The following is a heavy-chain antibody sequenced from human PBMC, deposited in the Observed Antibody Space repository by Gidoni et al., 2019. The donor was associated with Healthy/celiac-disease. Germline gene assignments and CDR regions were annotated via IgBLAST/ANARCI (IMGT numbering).Heavy chain of an antibody. V-gene: IGHV3-33*01. D-gene: IGHD5-18*01. CDR1: GLTFSGYG. CDR2: IWDDGSNK. CDR3: ARDEDSYGKFDY. J-gene: IGHJ4*02. Sequence: QVQLVESGGGVVQPGRSLRLSRAASGLTFSGYGMHWFRQAPGKGLGWVAVIWDDGSNKYYADSVKGRFTISRDNSKNTLYLQMNGLRAEDTAVYYCARDEDSYGKFDYWGQGTLVTVSS.